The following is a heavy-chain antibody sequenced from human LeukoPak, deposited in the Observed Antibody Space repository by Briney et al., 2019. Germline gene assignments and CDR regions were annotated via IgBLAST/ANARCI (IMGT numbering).Heavy chain of an antibody. CDR3: ARVREWELPSPYYFDY. CDR1: GYTFTGYY. J-gene: IGHJ4*02. V-gene: IGHV1-2*06. Sequence: ASVKVSCKASGYTFTGYYMHWVRQAPGQGREWMGRINPNSGGTNYAQKFQGRVTMTRDTSISTAYMELSRLRSDDTAVYYCARVREWELPSPYYFDYWGQGTLVTVSS. D-gene: IGHD1-26*01. CDR2: INPNSGGT.